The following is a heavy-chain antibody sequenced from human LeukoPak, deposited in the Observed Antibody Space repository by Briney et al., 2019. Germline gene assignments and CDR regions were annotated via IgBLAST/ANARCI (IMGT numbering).Heavy chain of an antibody. D-gene: IGHD3-22*01. V-gene: IGHV1-24*01. J-gene: IGHJ4*02. CDR3: ATAPLDYYDSSGYPDY. CDR1: GYTLTELS. Sequence: ASVKVSCKVSGYTLTELSMHWVRQAPGKGLEWMGGFDPEDGETIYAQKFQGRVTMTEDTSTDTAYMELSSLRSEDMAVYYCATAPLDYYDSSGYPDYWGQGTLVTVSS. CDR2: FDPEDGET.